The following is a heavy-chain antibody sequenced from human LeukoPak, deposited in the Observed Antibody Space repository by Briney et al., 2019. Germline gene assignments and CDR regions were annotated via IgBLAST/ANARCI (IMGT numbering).Heavy chain of an antibody. Sequence: GGSLRLSCAASGFTFSSYAMSWVRQAPGKGLEWVSAISGSGGSTYYADSVKGRFTISRDNSKNTLYLQVNSLRAEDTAVYYCAKVVGNNSGRIDYWGQGTLVTVSS. CDR1: GFTFSSYA. V-gene: IGHV3-23*01. CDR2: ISGSGGST. D-gene: IGHD4-23*01. J-gene: IGHJ4*02. CDR3: AKVVGNNSGRIDY.